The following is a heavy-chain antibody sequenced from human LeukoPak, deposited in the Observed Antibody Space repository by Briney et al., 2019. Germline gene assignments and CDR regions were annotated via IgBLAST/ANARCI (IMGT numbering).Heavy chain of an antibody. CDR1: GYTFTSYD. D-gene: IGHD3-22*01. Sequence: ASVKVSCKASGYTFTSYDINWVRQATGQGLEWMGWMNPNSGNTGYAQKFQGRVTMTRDTSNITAYMELSRLRSDDTAVYFCARGYYDSSDYEYFQHWGQGTLVTVSS. J-gene: IGHJ1*01. CDR3: ARGYYDSSDYEYFQH. CDR2: MNPNSGNT. V-gene: IGHV1-8*02.